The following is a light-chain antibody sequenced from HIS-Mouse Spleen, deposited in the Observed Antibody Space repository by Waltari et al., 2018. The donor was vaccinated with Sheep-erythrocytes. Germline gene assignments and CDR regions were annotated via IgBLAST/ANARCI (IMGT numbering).Light chain of an antibody. CDR3: SSYTSSSTWV. Sequence: QSALTQPASVSGSPGQSITISCPGTSSDVGGYHYVSWYQQPPGKAPKLMIYDVSNRPAGVSNRVAGSKAGNTASLTISGLQADDDADYYCSSYTSSSTWVFGGGTKLTVL. CDR2: DVS. CDR1: SSDVGGYHY. J-gene: IGLJ3*02. V-gene: IGLV2-14*03.